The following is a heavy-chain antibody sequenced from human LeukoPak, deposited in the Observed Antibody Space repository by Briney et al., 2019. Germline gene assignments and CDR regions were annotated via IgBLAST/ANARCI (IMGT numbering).Heavy chain of an antibody. CDR2: IKQDGSEK. CDR1: GLTFSSYW. D-gene: IGHD6-13*01. J-gene: IGHJ6*03. V-gene: IGHV3-7*01. Sequence: PGGSLRLSCAASGLTFSSYWMTWVRQAPRKGLEWVANIKQDGSEKYYVDSVKGQFTISRDNAKNSLYLQMNSLRAEDTAVYYCARLKQQLVRLLSRDTTYYYYYYMDVWGKGTTVTVSS. CDR3: ARLKQQLVRLLSRDTTYYYYYYMDV.